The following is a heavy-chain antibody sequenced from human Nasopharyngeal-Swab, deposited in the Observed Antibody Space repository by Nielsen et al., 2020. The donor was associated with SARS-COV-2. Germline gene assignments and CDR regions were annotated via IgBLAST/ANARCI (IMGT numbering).Heavy chain of an antibody. Sequence: ASVKVSCKASGYTFTSYYMHWVRQAPGQGLEWMGIINPSGGSTSYAQKFQGRVTMTRDTSTSTVYMELSSLRSEDTAVYYCVRDMSWDGTSRSVYYGMDVWGQGTTVTVSS. D-gene: IGHD2-2*01. CDR3: VRDMSWDGTSRSVYYGMDV. V-gene: IGHV1-46*01. J-gene: IGHJ6*02. CDR2: INPSGGST. CDR1: GYTFTSYY.